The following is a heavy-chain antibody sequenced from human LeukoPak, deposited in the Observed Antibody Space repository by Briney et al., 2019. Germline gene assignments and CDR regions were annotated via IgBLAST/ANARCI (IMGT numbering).Heavy chain of an antibody. CDR3: AKDRAQQLVLDF. J-gene: IGHJ4*02. CDR2: IIGSGSST. D-gene: IGHD6-13*01. CDR1: GFALSSYA. V-gene: IGHV3-23*01. Sequence: GGSLRLSCAASGFALSSYAMNWVRQAPGKGLEWVSAIIGSGSSTYYADSVKGRFTISRDNSKNTLFLQMNSLRAEDTAVYYCAKDRAQQLVLDFWGQGTLVTVSS.